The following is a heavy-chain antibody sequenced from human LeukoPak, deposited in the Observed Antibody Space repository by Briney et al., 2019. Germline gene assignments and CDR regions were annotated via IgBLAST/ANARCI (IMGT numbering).Heavy chain of an antibody. Sequence: GASVKVSCKASGYTFTGYYMHWVRQAPGQGLEWTGWINPNSGGTNYAQKFQGRVTMTRDPSISTAYMELSKLRSDDTAVYYCARERLPAHYYVYGMDVWGQGTTVTVSS. CDR1: GYTFTGYY. V-gene: IGHV1-2*02. CDR2: INPNSGGT. D-gene: IGHD6-25*01. CDR3: ARERLPAHYYVYGMDV. J-gene: IGHJ6*02.